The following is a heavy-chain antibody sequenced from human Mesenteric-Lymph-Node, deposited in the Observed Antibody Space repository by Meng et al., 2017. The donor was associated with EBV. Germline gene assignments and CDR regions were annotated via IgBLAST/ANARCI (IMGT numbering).Heavy chain of an antibody. D-gene: IGHD5-18*01. V-gene: IGHV4-30-2*01. Sequence: QLQLPGSGQGLCQPSQTLPLPCAGSGGSISSGDYSWSWIRQPPGKGLEWIGYIYHSGSTYYNPSLKSRVTISVDRSKNQFSLKLSSVTAADTAVYYCARGGSYGTRSFDYWGQGTLVTVSS. CDR1: GGSISSGDYS. J-gene: IGHJ4*02. CDR2: IYHSGST. CDR3: ARGGSYGTRSFDY.